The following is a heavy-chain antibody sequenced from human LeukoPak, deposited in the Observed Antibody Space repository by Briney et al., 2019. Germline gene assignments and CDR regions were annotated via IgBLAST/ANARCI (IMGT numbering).Heavy chain of an antibody. Sequence: ASVKVSCKASGYTLTTYDVNWVRQANGQGLEWMGWMNPNNGNTGYAQKFQGRVTMTRNTSINTAYMELSSLRAEDTAVYYCTREIGIHSSEWYWFDLWGQGTLVTVSS. V-gene: IGHV1-8*01. J-gene: IGHJ5*02. CDR3: TREIGIHSSEWYWFDL. CDR2: MNPNNGNT. D-gene: IGHD6-19*01. CDR1: GYTLTTYD.